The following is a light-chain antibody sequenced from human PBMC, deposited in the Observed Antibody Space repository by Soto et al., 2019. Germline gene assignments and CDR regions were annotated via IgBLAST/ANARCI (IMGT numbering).Light chain of an antibody. V-gene: IGKV1-9*01. CDR1: QGISRY. J-gene: IGKJ4*01. Sequence: DVQLTQSPSFLSASVGDRVTITCRASQGISRYLAWYQQKPGKAPNLLIYTPSTLQSGVPSRFSGSGSGTEFTLTISSLQPEDFATYYCQQHNSYPLTFGGGTKVEIK. CDR2: TPS. CDR3: QQHNSYPLT.